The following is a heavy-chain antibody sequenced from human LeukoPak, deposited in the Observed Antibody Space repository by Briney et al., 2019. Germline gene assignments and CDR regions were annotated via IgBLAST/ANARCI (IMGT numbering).Heavy chain of an antibody. V-gene: IGHV3-30-3*01. CDR3: ARGDDDFWSGFDY. CDR1: GFTFSSYA. D-gene: IGHD3-3*01. Sequence: QPGRSLRLSCAASGFTFSSYAMHWVRQAPGKGLEWVAVISYDGSNKYYADSVKGRFTISRDNSKNTLYLQMNSLRAEDTAVYYCARGDDDFWSGFDYWGQGTLVTVSS. CDR2: ISYDGSNK. J-gene: IGHJ4*02.